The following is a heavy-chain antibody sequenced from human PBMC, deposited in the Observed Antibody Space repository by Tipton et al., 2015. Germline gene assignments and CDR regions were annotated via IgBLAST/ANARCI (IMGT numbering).Heavy chain of an antibody. Sequence: SLRLSCVASGFTFSEYSMSWVRQAPGKGLEWVANIRQDGSEKYYVDSVKGRFTISRDNAENSLYLQMNSLRVEDTAVYYCGRARGYIVVVTAIPGAFDIWGQGTMVTVSS. CDR3: GRARGYIVVVTAIPGAFDI. CDR2: IRQDGSEK. V-gene: IGHV3-7*05. J-gene: IGHJ3*02. D-gene: IGHD2-21*02. CDR1: GFTFSEYS.